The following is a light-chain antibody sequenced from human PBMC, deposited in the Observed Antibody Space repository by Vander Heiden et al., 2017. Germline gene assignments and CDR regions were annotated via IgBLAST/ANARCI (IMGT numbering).Light chain of an antibody. CDR3: QQYNDWPLT. CDR2: GAS. V-gene: IGKV3-15*01. CDR1: QSVSSS. Sequence: EILMTQSPATLSLPPGERATLSCSASQSVSSSFAWYQQKPGQAPRLLLYGASTRATGIPDRFSGSGSGAEFTLTISSLKSEDFALYYCQQYNDWPLTFGGGTRLEI. J-gene: IGKJ4*01.